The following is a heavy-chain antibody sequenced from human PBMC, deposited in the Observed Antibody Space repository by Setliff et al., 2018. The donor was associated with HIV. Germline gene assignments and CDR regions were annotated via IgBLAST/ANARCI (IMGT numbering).Heavy chain of an antibody. CDR2: INPNSGAT. D-gene: IGHD4-4*01. J-gene: IGHJ5*02. Sequence: ASVKVSCKVSGYTFSAYYLHWVRRAPGQGLEWMGWINPNSGATKYAQNFQGRVTMTRDTSISTAYMDLSSPTSDDTAVYYCALASTVSTARWNHWGRGTLVTVSS. V-gene: IGHV1-2*02. CDR1: GYTFSAYY. CDR3: ALASTVSTARWNH.